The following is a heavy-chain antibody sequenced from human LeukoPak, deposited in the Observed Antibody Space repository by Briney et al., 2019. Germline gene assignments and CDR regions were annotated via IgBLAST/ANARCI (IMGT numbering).Heavy chain of an antibody. D-gene: IGHD3-10*01. CDR1: GFTFSEYY. Sequence: GGSLRLSCAASGFTFSEYYMRWIRQAPGKRLEWVSYISISGSTIYYADSVKGRFTISRDNAKNSLYLQMNSPRAEDTAVYYCARGAYYYGSGSYDYWGQGTLVTXXS. V-gene: IGHV3-11*01. J-gene: IGHJ4*02. CDR3: ARGAYYYGSGSYDY. CDR2: ISISGSTI.